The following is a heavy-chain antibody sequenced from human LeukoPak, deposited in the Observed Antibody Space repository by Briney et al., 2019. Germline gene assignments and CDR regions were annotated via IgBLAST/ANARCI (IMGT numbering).Heavy chain of an antibody. D-gene: IGHD6-13*01. CDR1: GFTFSSYE. V-gene: IGHV3-48*03. CDR2: ISSSGSTI. CDR3: ARVTAAGCDY. Sequence: GGSLRLSCAASGFTFSSYEMSWVHQAPGKGLEWVSYISSSGSTIYYADSLKGRFTISRDNAKNSLYLQVNSLRAEDTAVYYCARVTAAGCDYWGQGTLVTVSS. J-gene: IGHJ4*02.